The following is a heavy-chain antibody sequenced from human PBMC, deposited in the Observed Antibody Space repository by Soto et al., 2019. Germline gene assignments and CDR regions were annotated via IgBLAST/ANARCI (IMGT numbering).Heavy chain of an antibody. Sequence: PGGSLRLSCAASGFTFSDYYMSWIRQAPGKGLEWVSYISSSGSTIYYADSVKGRFTISRDNAKNSLYLQMNSLRAEDTAVYYCARASNKDIAHFDYWGQGTLVTVSS. J-gene: IGHJ4*02. CDR3: ARASNKDIAHFDY. V-gene: IGHV3-11*01. CDR1: GFTFSDYY. CDR2: ISSSGSTI. D-gene: IGHD2-8*01.